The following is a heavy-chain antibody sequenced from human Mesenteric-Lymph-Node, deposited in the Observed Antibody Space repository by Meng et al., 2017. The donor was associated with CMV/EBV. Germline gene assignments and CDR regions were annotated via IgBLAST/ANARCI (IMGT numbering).Heavy chain of an antibody. Sequence: GGYYWSWIRQHPGKGLEWIGYIYYSGSTYYNPSLKSRVTISVDTSKNQFSLKLSSATAADTAVYYCARAPRYYYDSSGYYHSTLFDYWGQGTLVTVSS. CDR2: IYYSGST. V-gene: IGHV4-31*02. CDR1: GGYY. CDR3: ARAPRYYYDSSGYYHSTLFDY. D-gene: IGHD3-22*01. J-gene: IGHJ4*02.